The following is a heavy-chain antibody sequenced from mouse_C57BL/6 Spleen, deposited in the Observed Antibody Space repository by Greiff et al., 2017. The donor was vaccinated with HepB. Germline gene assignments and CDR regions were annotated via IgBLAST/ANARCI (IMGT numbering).Heavy chain of an antibody. J-gene: IGHJ2*01. Sequence: EVQLQQSGGDLVKPGGSLKLSCAASGFTFSSYGMSWVRQTPDKRLEWVATISSGGSYTYYPDSVKGRFTISRANAKNTLCLQMSSLKSEDTAMYYCARQAGRGYFDYWGQGTTLTVSS. CDR3: ARQAGRGYFDY. V-gene: IGHV5-6*01. CDR2: ISSGGSYT. CDR1: GFTFSSYG.